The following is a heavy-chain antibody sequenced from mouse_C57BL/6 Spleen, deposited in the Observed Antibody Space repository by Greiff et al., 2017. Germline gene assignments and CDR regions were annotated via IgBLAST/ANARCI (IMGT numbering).Heavy chain of an antibody. CDR2: IYPGDGDT. Sequence: QVQLKESGAELVKPGASVKISCKASGYAFSSYWMNWVKQRPGKGLEWIGQIYPGDGDTNYNGKFKGKATLTADKSSSTAYMQLSSLTSEDSAVYFCARHIYGRPLDYWGQGTTLTVSS. CDR3: ARHIYGRPLDY. J-gene: IGHJ2*01. D-gene: IGHD1-1*01. V-gene: IGHV1-80*01. CDR1: GYAFSSYW.